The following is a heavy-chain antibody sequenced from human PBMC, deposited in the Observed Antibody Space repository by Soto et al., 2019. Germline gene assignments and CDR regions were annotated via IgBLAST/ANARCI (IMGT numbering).Heavy chain of an antibody. V-gene: IGHV3-49*03. D-gene: IGHD2-15*01. J-gene: IGHJ6*02. CDR3: SRGEDEYGSPVMDV. Sequence: GGSLRLSCTTSGFTFGDYDMSWFRQAPGKGLEWVGIIRSRAYVGTTEYAASVKGRFTVSRDDSISIAYLQMNSLKTEDTAVYYCSRGEDEYGSPVMDVWGQGTTVTVSS. CDR1: GFTFGDYD. CDR2: IRSRAYVGTT.